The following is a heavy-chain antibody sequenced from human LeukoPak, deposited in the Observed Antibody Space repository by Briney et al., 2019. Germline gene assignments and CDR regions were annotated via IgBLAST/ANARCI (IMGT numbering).Heavy chain of an antibody. D-gene: IGHD3-22*01. Sequence: GGSLRLSCAASGFTFSNYGLHWVRQAPGYGLEWVSGIPTLGETYYLGSVKGRFTISREKAKKSLYLQMNSLRAEDTAVYYCARDRSLNYNDDRAHFPYWGQGTVVTVSS. CDR1: GFTFSNYG. J-gene: IGHJ4*02. CDR3: ARDRSLNYNDDRAHFPY. CDR2: IPTLGET. V-gene: IGHV3-13*01.